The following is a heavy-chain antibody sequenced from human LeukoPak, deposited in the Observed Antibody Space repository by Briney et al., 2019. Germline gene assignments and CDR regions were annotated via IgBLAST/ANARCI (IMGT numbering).Heavy chain of an antibody. CDR1: GYTLTELS. J-gene: IGHJ4*02. V-gene: IGHV1-24*01. D-gene: IGHD1-20*01. CDR2: FDPEDGET. CDR3: ATTGGNWNDIDY. Sequence: ASVKVSCKVSGYTLTELSMHWVRQAPGKGLEWMGGFDPEDGETIYAQKFQGRVTMTEDTSTDTAYMELSSLRSEDTAVYYCATTGGNWNDIDYRGQGTLVTVSS.